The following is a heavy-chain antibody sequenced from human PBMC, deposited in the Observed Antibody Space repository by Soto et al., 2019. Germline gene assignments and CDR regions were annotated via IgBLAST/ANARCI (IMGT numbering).Heavy chain of an antibody. D-gene: IGHD5-12*01. J-gene: IGHJ4*02. CDR1: GFNLNNYW. Sequence: EVQLLESGGDLVQPGGSLRLSCAASGFNLNNYWLTWVRQAPGKGLEWVASIRQDGNEMFYVDSVKGRFTISRDNPKNSLFLQMNSLRAEDTAIYYCARTVYAWGNIVATRGLDYWGQGALVTVSS. V-gene: IGHV3-7*04. CDR3: ARTVYAWGNIVATRGLDY. CDR2: IRQDGNEM.